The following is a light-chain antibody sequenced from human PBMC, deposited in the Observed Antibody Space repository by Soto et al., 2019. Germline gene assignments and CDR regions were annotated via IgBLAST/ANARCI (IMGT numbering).Light chain of an antibody. V-gene: IGLV1-40*01. CDR1: SSNIGAGYD. Sequence: QSVLTQPPSVSGAPGQRVTISCTGSSSNIGAGYDVHWYQQLPGTAPKLLIFGSRSRPSGVPDRFSGSKSGTSASLAITGLQADDEADYYCSSYTGGNPSYVFGTGTQLTVL. CDR3: SSYTGGNPSYV. J-gene: IGLJ1*01. CDR2: GSR.